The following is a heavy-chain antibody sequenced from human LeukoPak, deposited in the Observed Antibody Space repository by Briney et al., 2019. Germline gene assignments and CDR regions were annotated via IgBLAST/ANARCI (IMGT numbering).Heavy chain of an antibody. J-gene: IGHJ4*02. CDR2: TYYRSKWYS. Sequence: SQTLSLTCVISGDSVSSSTAAWNWIRQSPSRGLEWLGRTYYRSKWYSDFAEYVKSRITIDPDTSKNQFSLQLNSVTPDDTAVYFCARGQMYSGRIFDYWGQGTLVTVSS. V-gene: IGHV6-1*01. D-gene: IGHD1-26*01. CDR1: GDSVSSSTAA. CDR3: ARGQMYSGRIFDY.